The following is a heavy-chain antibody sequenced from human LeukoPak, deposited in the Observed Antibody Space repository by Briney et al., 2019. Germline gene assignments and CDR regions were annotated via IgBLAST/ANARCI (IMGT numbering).Heavy chain of an antibody. CDR2: ITRDSIYT. D-gene: IGHD4-23*01. Sequence: PGGSLRLSCAASGFTFSNYNMNWVRQTPGKGLEWVSSITRDSIYTFYADSVKGRFTISRDNAKNSLYLHMNSLRAEDTAVYYCARDYGGSSPFDYWGQGTLVTVSS. CDR1: GFTFSNYN. V-gene: IGHV3-21*01. CDR3: ARDYGGSSPFDY. J-gene: IGHJ4*02.